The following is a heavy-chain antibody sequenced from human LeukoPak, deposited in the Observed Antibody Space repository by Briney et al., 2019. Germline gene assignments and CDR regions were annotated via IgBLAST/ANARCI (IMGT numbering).Heavy chain of an antibody. CDR2: INPNSGGT. CDR3: ARDGTIFGVVITMDV. D-gene: IGHD3-3*01. Sequence: ASVKVSCTASGYTFTGYYMHWVRQAPGQGLEWMGWINPNSGGTNYAQKFQGRVTMTRDTSISTAYMELSRLRSDDTAVYYSARDGTIFGVVITMDVWGKGTTVTVSS. V-gene: IGHV1-2*02. J-gene: IGHJ6*04. CDR1: GYTFTGYY.